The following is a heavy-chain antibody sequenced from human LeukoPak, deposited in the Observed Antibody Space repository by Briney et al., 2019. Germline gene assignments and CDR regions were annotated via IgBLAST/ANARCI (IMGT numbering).Heavy chain of an antibody. CDR2: IYPGDSDT. CDR3: ARQLTGTIGY. CDR1: GYGFTSYW. J-gene: IGHJ4*02. Sequence: GESLKISCKGSGYGFTSYWVAWVRQMPGKSLEWMGIIYPGDSDTRYSPSFQGQVTISADKSIGTAYLQWSSLKASDTAMYYCARQLTGTIGYWGQGTLVTVSS. V-gene: IGHV5-51*01. D-gene: IGHD1-7*01.